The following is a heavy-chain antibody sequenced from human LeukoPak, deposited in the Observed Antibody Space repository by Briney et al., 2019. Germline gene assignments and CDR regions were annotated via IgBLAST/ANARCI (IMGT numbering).Heavy chain of an antibody. CDR2: INWNGGST. J-gene: IGHJ4*02. CDR3: ARALATSPGGYYFDY. D-gene: IGHD3-16*01. V-gene: IGHV3-20*01. Sequence: GGSLRLSCAASGFTFDDYGMSWVRQAPGKGLEWVSGINWNGGSTGYADSVKGRFTISRDNAKNSLYLQMNSLRAEDTALYHCARALATSPGGYYFDYWGQGTLVTVSP. CDR1: GFTFDDYG.